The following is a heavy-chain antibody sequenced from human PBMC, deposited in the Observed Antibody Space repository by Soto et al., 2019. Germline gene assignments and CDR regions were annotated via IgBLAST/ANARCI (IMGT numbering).Heavy chain of an antibody. Sequence: GESLKISCRGSGYTFNTYWIGWVRQMPGKGLEWMGFIYPGDPDTTYSPSFQGQVTISVDKSISTAYLQWSSLKVSDTAIYYCARQKLWMATINNDAFDVWAKGQRSPSPQ. CDR3: ARQKLWMATINNDAFDV. J-gene: IGHJ3*01. CDR2: IYPGDPDT. V-gene: IGHV5-51*01. D-gene: IGHD2-21*01. CDR1: GYTFNTYW.